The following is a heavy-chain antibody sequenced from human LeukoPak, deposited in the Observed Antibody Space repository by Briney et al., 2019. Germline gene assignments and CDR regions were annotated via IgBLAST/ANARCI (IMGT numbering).Heavy chain of an antibody. J-gene: IGHJ4*02. CDR2: IRYDGSNK. CDR1: GFTFSSYG. CDR3: AKPTYSSSPSDY. D-gene: IGHD6-6*01. Sequence: GRSLRLSCAASGFTFSSYGMHWVRQAPGKGLEWVAFIRYDGSNKYYADSVKGRFTISRDNSKNTLYLQMNSLRAEDTAVYYCAKPTYSSSPSDYWGQGTLVTVSS. V-gene: IGHV3-30*02.